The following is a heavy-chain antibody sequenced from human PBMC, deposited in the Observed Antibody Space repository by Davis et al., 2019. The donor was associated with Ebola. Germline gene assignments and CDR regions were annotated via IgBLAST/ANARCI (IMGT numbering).Heavy chain of an antibody. CDR3: AKDRRLGGGILDY. V-gene: IGHV3-7*01. Sequence: GESLKISCAASGFTFSSYWMSWVRQAPGKGLEWVANIKQDGSEKYYVDSVKGRFTISRDNSKNTLYLQMNSLRAEDTAVYYCAKDRRLGGGILDYWGQGTLVTVSS. J-gene: IGHJ4*02. D-gene: IGHD3-16*01. CDR2: IKQDGSEK. CDR1: GFTFSSYW.